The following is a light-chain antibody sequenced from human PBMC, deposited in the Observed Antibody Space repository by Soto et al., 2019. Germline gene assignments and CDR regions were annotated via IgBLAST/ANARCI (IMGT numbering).Light chain of an antibody. CDR2: DVS. CDR1: SSDVGRYNY. Sequence: QSVLTQPASVSGSPGQSITISCTGTSSDVGRYNYVSWYQQHPGKAPKLMIYDVSNRPSGVSNRFSGSKSGNTASLTISGFQAEDEADYYCSSYTSSSTPYVFGTGTKVTVL. J-gene: IGLJ1*01. V-gene: IGLV2-14*01. CDR3: SSYTSSSTPYV.